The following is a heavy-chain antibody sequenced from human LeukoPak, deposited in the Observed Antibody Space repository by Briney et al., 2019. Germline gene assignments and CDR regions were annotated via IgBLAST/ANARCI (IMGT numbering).Heavy chain of an antibody. CDR2: IYSGGST. Sequence: GGSLRLSCAASGFTVSSNYMSCVRQAPGKGLEWVSVIYSGGSTYYADSVKGRFTISRDKSKNTLYLQMNSLRAEDTAVYYCARVSMYDSSGYHDFDYWGQGTLVIVSS. V-gene: IGHV3-53*01. CDR1: GFTVSSNY. J-gene: IGHJ4*02. D-gene: IGHD3-22*01. CDR3: ARVSMYDSSGYHDFDY.